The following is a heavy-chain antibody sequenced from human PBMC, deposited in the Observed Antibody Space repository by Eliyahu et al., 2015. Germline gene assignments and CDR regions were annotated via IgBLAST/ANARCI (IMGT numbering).Heavy chain of an antibody. CDR1: GYTFTDSY. CDR3: ARDGLWSNNWFDT. V-gene: IGHV1-2*02. D-gene: IGHD3-3*01. CDR2: INPNTGDT. Sequence: QVQLVQSGAEVKKPGASVQVSCRASGYTFTDSYIHWVRQAPGQGLEWMGWINPNTGDTNYAQKFQGRVTMTGDTSITTTYLDLRSLTSDDTAIYYCARDGLWSNNWFDTWGQGTRVTVSS. J-gene: IGHJ5*02.